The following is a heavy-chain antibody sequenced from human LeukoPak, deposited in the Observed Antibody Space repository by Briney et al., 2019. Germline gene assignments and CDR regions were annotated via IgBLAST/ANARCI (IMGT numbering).Heavy chain of an antibody. D-gene: IGHD3-3*01. CDR1: GFTFSSYG. CDR2: IWYDGSNK. J-gene: IGHJ6*02. Sequence: GGSLRLSCAASGFTFSSYGMHWVRQAPGKGLEWVAVIWYDGSNKYYADSVKGRFTISRDNSKNTLYLQMNSLRAEDTAVYYCARDTHPNYDFWSGYPIYYYGMDVWGQGTTVTVSS. V-gene: IGHV3-33*01. CDR3: ARDTHPNYDFWSGYPIYYYGMDV.